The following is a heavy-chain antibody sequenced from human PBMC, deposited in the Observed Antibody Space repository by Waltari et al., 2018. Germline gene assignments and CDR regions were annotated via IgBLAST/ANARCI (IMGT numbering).Heavy chain of an antibody. J-gene: IGHJ6*02. V-gene: IGHV4-34*02. CDR3: VRLEDCTGPGGNCYSGDSFALDV. Sequence: QVQLQQWGAGLLQPSETLSLTCAVYGGSFSGYYWGWIRQPPGKGLEWLAEINHNGNVNRNPSLRSRVTMLVDTSKSQFSLKMNSVTDADTAVYYCVRLEDCTGPGGNCYSGDSFALDVWGQGTTVTVSS. D-gene: IGHD2-8*02. CDR2: INHNGNV. CDR1: GGSFSGYY.